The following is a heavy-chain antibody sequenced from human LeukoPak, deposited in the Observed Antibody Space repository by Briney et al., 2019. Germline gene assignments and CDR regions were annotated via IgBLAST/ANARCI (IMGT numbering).Heavy chain of an antibody. V-gene: IGHV1-18*01. D-gene: IGHD3-3*01. CDR2: ISAYNGNT. J-gene: IGHJ5*02. Sequence: ASVKVPCKASGYTFTSYGISWVRQAPGQGLEWMGWISAYNGNTNYAQKLQGRVTMTTDTSTSTAYMELRSLRSDDTAVYYCARGYYSYYDFWSGYPSWFDPWGQGTLVTVSS. CDR3: ARGYYSYYDFWSGYPSWFDP. CDR1: GYTFTSYG.